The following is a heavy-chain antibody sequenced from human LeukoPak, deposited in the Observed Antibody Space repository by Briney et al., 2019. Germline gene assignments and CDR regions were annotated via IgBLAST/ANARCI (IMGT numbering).Heavy chain of an antibody. CDR2: IYMGGNT. CDR3: ARVGDEVAYTRGYLDY. Sequence: GGSLRLSCAASGFTVSSHDMSWVRQAPGKGLEWVSVIYMGGNTFYADSVKGRFTISRHTSKSTLYLQMNSLRAEDTAVYYCARVGDEVAYTRGYLDYWGQGTLVTVSS. D-gene: IGHD3-16*01. J-gene: IGHJ4*02. CDR1: GFTVSSHD. V-gene: IGHV3-53*04.